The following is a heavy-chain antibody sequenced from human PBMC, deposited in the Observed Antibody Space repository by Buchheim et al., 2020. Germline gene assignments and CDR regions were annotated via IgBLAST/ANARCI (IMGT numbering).Heavy chain of an antibody. D-gene: IGHD1/OR15-1a*01. CDR1: GFTFSSYA. CDR2: IWHDGSKT. CDR3: AREFDNNAWFFDY. V-gene: IGHV3-33*08. J-gene: IGHJ4*02. Sequence: QVQVVESGGGVVQPGKSLRLSCTASGFTFSSYAMHWVRQAPGKGPEWVAVIWHDGSKTYYADSVKGRFSISRAHSKNTVFLQMNSLRVEDTAVYYCAREFDNNAWFFDYWGQGTL.